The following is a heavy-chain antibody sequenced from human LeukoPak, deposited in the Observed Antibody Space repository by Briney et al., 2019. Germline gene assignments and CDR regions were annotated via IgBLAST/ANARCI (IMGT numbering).Heavy chain of an antibody. CDR1: GGSISSYY. CDR2: IYYSGST. J-gene: IGHJ3*02. D-gene: IGHD3-16*02. CDR3: ARVRPDDYVWGSYRYDAFDI. V-gene: IGHV4-59*01. Sequence: SSETLSLTCTVSGGSISSYYWSWIRQPPGKGLEWIGYIYYSGSTNYNPSLKSRVTISVDTSKNQFSLKLSSVTAADTAVYYCARVRPDDYVWGSYRYDAFDIWGQGTMVTVSS.